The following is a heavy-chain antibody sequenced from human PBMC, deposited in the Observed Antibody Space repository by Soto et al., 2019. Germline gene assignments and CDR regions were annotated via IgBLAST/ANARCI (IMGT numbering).Heavy chain of an antibody. Sequence: ASVKVSCKASGYTFTGYYMHWVRQAPGQGLEWMGWINPNSGGTNYAQKFQGRVTMTRDTSISTAYMELSRLRSDDTAVYYCARDPVVPVAIWGYYYGMDVWGQGTTVTVSS. V-gene: IGHV1-2*02. J-gene: IGHJ6*02. D-gene: IGHD2-2*01. CDR3: ARDPVVPVAIWGYYYGMDV. CDR1: GYTFTGYY. CDR2: INPNSGGT.